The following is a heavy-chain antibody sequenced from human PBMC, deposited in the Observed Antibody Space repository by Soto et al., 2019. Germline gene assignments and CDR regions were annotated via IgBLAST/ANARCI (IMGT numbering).Heavy chain of an antibody. Sequence: GVSVTGSRKGAGGTFSGDTIGWVRQAPGQGLEWMGRIIPILGIANYAQKFQGRVTITADKSTSTAYMELSSLRSEDTAVYYCASLSGITAFDIWGQGTMVTVSS. V-gene: IGHV1-69*02. CDR2: IIPILGIA. CDR1: GGTFSGDT. CDR3: ASLSGITAFDI. J-gene: IGHJ3*02.